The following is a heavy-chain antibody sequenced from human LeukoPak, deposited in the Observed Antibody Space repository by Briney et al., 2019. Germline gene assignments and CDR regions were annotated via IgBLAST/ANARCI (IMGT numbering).Heavy chain of an antibody. V-gene: IGHV3-48*04. CDR2: ISSSSTTI. D-gene: IGHD3-10*01. J-gene: IGHJ4*02. CDR1: GFTFSSYT. Sequence: GGSLRLSCAASGFTFSSYTMNWVRQAPGKGLEWVSYISSSSTTIYYADSVKGRFTISRDNAKNSLYLQMDSLRAEDTAVYYCARGSSAGDYWGQGTLVTVS. CDR3: ARGSSAGDY.